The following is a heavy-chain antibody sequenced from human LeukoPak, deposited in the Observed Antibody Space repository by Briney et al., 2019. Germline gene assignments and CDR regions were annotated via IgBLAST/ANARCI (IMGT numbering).Heavy chain of an antibody. V-gene: IGHV3-66*01. CDR1: GFTVSSNY. CDR2: IYSGGST. Sequence: GGSLRLSCAASGFTVSSNYMSWVRQAPGKGLEWVSVIYSGGSTYYADSVKGRFTISRDNSKNTLYLQMNSLRAEDTAVYYCARDGGPYGDYEGTGIDYWGQGTLVTVSS. CDR3: ARDGGPYGDYEGTGIDY. D-gene: IGHD4-17*01. J-gene: IGHJ4*02.